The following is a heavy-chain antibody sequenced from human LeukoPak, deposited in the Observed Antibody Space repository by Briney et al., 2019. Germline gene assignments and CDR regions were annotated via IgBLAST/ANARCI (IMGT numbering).Heavy chain of an antibody. CDR1: GFTFSDYY. J-gene: IGHJ3*02. CDR2: ISSSGSTI. CDR3: ARETYYDFWSGKEAFDI. Sequence: GGSLRLSCAASGFTFSDYYMSWIRQAPGKGLEWVSYISSSGSTIYYADSVKGRFTISRDNAKNSLYLQMNSLRAEDTAVYYCARETYYDFWSGKEAFDIWGQGTMVTVSS. V-gene: IGHV3-11*04. D-gene: IGHD3-3*01.